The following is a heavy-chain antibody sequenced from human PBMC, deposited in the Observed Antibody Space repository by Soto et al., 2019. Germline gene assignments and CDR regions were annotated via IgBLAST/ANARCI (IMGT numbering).Heavy chain of an antibody. CDR3: ARSPHVGGGSPYYFDY. CDR1: GGSFSGYY. CDR2: INHSGST. J-gene: IGHJ4*02. V-gene: IGHV4-34*01. D-gene: IGHD2-15*01. Sequence: PSETLSLTCAVYGGSFSGYYWSWIRQPPGKGLEWIGEINHSGSTNYNPSLKSRVTISVDTSRNQFSLKLSSVTAADTAVYYCARSPHVGGGSPYYFDYWGQGTLVTVSS.